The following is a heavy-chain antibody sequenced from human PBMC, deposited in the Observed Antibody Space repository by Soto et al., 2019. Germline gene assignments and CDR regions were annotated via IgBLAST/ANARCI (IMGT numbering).Heavy chain of an antibody. D-gene: IGHD4-17*01. V-gene: IGHV4-59*01. CDR3: ARDRDYGDYDAFDI. Sequence: SETLSLTCTVSGGSISSYYWSWIRQPPGKGLEWTGYIYYSGSTNYNPSLKSRVTISVDTSKNQFSLKLSSVTTADTAVYYCARDRDYGDYDAFDIWGQGTMVTVSS. CDR2: IYYSGST. J-gene: IGHJ3*02. CDR1: GGSISSYY.